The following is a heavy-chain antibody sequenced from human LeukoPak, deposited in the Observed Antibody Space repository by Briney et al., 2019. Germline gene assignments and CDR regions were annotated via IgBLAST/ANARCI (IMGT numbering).Heavy chain of an antibody. CDR2: LFYTGNT. V-gene: IGHV4-59*01. CDR1: GGPIRNYY. Sequence: SETLSLTCTVSGGPIRNYYWSWIRQSPEKGLEWIAYLFYTGNTKYNPSLESRATISVDMSKNQIFLNLTSVTAADTALYYCAREDAFDIGGPGTMVTVSA. J-gene: IGHJ3*02. CDR3: AREDAFDI.